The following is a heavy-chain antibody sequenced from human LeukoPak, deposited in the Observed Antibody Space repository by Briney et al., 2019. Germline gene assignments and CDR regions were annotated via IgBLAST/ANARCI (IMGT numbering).Heavy chain of an antibody. D-gene: IGHD4-17*01. CDR2: IYTSGST. J-gene: IGHJ5*02. CDR1: GGSVSSYY. CDR3: ARDATTLTTRWFDP. V-gene: IGHV4-4*07. Sequence: SETLSLTCTVSGGSVSSYYWSWIRQPAGRGLEWIGRIYTSGSTTYNTSLKSRVTISVDTSKNQFSLKLSSATATDTAVYYCARDATTLTTRWFDPWGQGTLVTVSS.